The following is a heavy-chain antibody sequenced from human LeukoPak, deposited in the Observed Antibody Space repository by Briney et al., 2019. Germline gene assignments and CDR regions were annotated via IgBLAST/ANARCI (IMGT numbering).Heavy chain of an antibody. CDR1: GGPDSSGLNK. CDR3: AREAESSGGSCYSYGWFDP. Sequence: SETLSLTCTVSGGPDSSGLNKWSWIRQPPGKELDWIGDISYSGSASYNPSLMSRVTISLDTSTNQFSLTLGSVAGADTAVYYCAREAESSGGSCYSYGWFDPWGQGNQVIVSS. V-gene: IGHV4-61*01. J-gene: IGHJ5*02. D-gene: IGHD2-15*01. CDR2: ISYSGSA.